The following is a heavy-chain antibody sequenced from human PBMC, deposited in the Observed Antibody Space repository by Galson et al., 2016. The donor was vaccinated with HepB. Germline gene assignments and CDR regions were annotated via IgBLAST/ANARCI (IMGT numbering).Heavy chain of an antibody. CDR3: ARVRWLQDDAFDI. V-gene: IGHV1-3*01. CDR2: INAGNGNT. Sequence: SVKVSCKASGYTFTNYAMHWVRQAPGQRLEWMGWINAGNGNTKYSQKFQDRVTITRDTSASTAYMELSSLRSEDTAVYYCARVRWLQDDAFDIWGQGTMVTVSS. D-gene: IGHD5-24*01. CDR1: GYTFTNYA. J-gene: IGHJ3*02.